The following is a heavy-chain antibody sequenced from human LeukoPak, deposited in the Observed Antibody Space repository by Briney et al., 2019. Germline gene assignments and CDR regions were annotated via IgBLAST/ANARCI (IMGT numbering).Heavy chain of an antibody. V-gene: IGHV4-38-2*02. Sequence: SETLSLTCTVSGYSISSGYYWGWIRQPPGKGLEWIGSGSTYYNPSLKSRVTMSVDTSKNQFSLKLSSVTAADTAVYYCARGYSSFDYWGQGTLVTVSS. CDR2: SGST. CDR1: GYSISSGYY. CDR3: ARGYSSFDY. J-gene: IGHJ4*02. D-gene: IGHD6-13*01.